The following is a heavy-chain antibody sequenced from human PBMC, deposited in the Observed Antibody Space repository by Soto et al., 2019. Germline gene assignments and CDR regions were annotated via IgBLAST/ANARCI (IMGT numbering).Heavy chain of an antibody. J-gene: IGHJ3*02. V-gene: IGHV1-18*01. D-gene: IGHD3-3*01. CDR2: ISAYNGNT. CDR1: GYTFTSYD. CDR3: ARGLRFLEWLLKSAFDI. Sequence: ASVKVSCKASGYTFTSYDISWVRQAPGQGLEWMGWISAYNGNTNYAQKLQGRVTMTTDTSTSTAYMELRSLRSDDTAVYYCARGLRFLEWLLKSAFDIWGQGTMVTVSS.